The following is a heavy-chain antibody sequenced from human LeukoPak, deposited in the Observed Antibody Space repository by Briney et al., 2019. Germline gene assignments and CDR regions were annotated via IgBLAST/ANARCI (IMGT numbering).Heavy chain of an antibody. J-gene: IGHJ4*02. CDR2: INSDGSDT. V-gene: IGHV3-74*01. Sequence: PGGSLRLSCAASGFTFNSYWMHWVRQAPGKGLVWVSRINSDGSDTVYADSVKGRFTISRDNAKNTVYLQTNSLRAEDTAVYFCARGDVYGDYWGQGTLVTVSS. CDR1: GFTFNSYW. CDR3: ARGDVYGDY. D-gene: IGHD5/OR15-5a*01.